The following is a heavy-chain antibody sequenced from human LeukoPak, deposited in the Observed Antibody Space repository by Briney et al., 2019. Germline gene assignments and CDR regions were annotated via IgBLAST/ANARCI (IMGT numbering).Heavy chain of an antibody. CDR1: GFTFSSYS. Sequence: GGSLRLSCAASGFTFSSYSMNWVRQAPGKGLEWVSYISSSSSTIYYADSVKGRFTISRDNAKNSLYLQMNSLRAEDTAVYYCARDLKAAAYNWFDPWGQGTLVTVSS. CDR2: ISSSSSTI. D-gene: IGHD6-13*01. CDR3: ARDLKAAAYNWFDP. J-gene: IGHJ5*02. V-gene: IGHV3-48*04.